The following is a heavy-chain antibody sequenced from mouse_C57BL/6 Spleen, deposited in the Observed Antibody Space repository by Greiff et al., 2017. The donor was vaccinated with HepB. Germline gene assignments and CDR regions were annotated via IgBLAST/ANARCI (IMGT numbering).Heavy chain of an antibody. D-gene: IGHD1-1*01. CDR2: ISSGSSTI. J-gene: IGHJ4*01. CDR3: AFNYYGSSHAMDY. V-gene: IGHV5-17*01. Sequence: EVQRVESGGGLVKPGGSLKLSCAASGFTFSDYGMHWVRQAPEKGLEWVAYISSGSSTIYYADTVKGRFTISRDNAKNTLFLQMTSLRSEDTAMYYCAFNYYGSSHAMDYWGQGTSVTVSS. CDR1: GFTFSDYG.